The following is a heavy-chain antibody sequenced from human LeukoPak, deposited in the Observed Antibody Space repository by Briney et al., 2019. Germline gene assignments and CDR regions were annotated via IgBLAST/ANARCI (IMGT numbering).Heavy chain of an antibody. J-gene: IGHJ4*02. CDR2: ISGSGRGT. CDR1: GFTFSSYA. CDR3: AKLLRTNVWFFDY. D-gene: IGHD3-9*01. Sequence: GGSLRLSCAASGFTFSSYALSWVRQAPGKGLEWVSLISGSGRGTEYGDSVKGRFTISRDSSKNTLSLQMNSLKAEDTAVYYCAKLLRTNVWFFDYWGQGTLVTVSS. V-gene: IGHV3-23*01.